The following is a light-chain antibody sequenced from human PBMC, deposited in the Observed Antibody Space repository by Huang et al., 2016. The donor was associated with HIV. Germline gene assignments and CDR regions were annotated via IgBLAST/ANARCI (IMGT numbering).Light chain of an antibody. Sequence: EIVLTQSPATLSLSPGERATLSCRASQTISSFLAWYQQKSGQAPRLLIYDKSKRATGIPARFSGSGSGTDFTLTISSLEPEDFAVYYCQQRSGWPLFGGGTKVEIK. CDR2: DKS. CDR1: QTISSF. J-gene: IGKJ4*01. CDR3: QQRSGWPL. V-gene: IGKV3-11*01.